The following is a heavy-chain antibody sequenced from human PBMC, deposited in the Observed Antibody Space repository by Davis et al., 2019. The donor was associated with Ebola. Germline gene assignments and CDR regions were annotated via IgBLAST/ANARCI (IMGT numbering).Heavy chain of an antibody. CDR1: GGSFSGYY. CDR3: ARYNIVGATNDAFDI. D-gene: IGHD1-26*01. J-gene: IGHJ3*02. V-gene: IGHV4-34*01. Sequence: SETLSLTCAVYGGSFSGYYWSWIRQPPGKGLEWIGEINHSGSTNYNPSLKSRVTISVDTSKNQFSLKLSSVTAADTAVYYCARYNIVGATNDAFDIWGQGTMVTVSS. CDR2: INHSGST.